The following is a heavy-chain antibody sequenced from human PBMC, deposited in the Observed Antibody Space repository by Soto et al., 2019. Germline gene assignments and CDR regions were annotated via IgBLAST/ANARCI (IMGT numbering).Heavy chain of an antibody. J-gene: IGHJ4*02. Sequence: QVQLQESGPGLVKPSQTLSLTCTVSGGSISTVDYWWSWIRQSPDMGLEWIGHIYDGGRTYNNPSLERRVTMSADPSKSQPSLTLSSVSAADTAVYYCARGPSGDTVDSWGQGTLVTVSS. D-gene: IGHD7-27*01. V-gene: IGHV4-30-4*01. CDR2: IYDGGRT. CDR3: ARGPSGDTVDS. CDR1: GGSISTVDYW.